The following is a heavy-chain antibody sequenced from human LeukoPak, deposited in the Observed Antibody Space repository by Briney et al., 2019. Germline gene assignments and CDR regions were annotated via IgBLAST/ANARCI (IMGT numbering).Heavy chain of an antibody. J-gene: IGHJ4*02. CDR3: ARDLLSSGWYGGFDY. Sequence: SETLSLTGTVSGGSISSYYWSWIRQPAGKGLEWIGRIYTSGSTNYNPSLKSRVTMSVDTSKNQFSLKLSSVTAADTAVYYCARDLLSSGWYGGFDYWGQGTLVTVSS. D-gene: IGHD6-19*01. CDR2: IYTSGST. V-gene: IGHV4-4*07. CDR1: GGSISSYY.